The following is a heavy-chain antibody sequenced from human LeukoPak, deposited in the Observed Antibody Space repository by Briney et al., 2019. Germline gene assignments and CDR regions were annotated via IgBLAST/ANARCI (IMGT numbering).Heavy chain of an antibody. J-gene: IGHJ3*02. CDR2: IRYDGSNK. CDR1: GFTFSSYA. Sequence: GGSLRLSCAASGFTFSSYAMHWVRQAPGKGLEWVAFIRYDGSNKYYADSVKGRFTISRDNSKNTLYLQMNSLRAEDTAVYYCAKEGAAPFDIWGQGTMVTVSS. V-gene: IGHV3-30*02. CDR3: AKEGAAPFDI. D-gene: IGHD1-26*01.